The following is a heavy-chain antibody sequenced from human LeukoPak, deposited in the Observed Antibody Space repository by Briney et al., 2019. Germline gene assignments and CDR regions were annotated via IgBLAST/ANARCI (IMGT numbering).Heavy chain of an antibody. V-gene: IGHV3-66*02. J-gene: IGHJ4*02. CDR2: IYSGGST. D-gene: IGHD3-16*01. Sequence: GGSLRLSCAASGFTFSSYEMNWVRQAPGKGLEWVSVIYSGGSTYYADSVKGRFTISRDNSKNTLYLQMNSLRAEDTAVYYCARGIGEWLTYHLNWGQGTLVTVSS. CDR3: ARGIGEWLTYHLN. CDR1: GFTFSSYE.